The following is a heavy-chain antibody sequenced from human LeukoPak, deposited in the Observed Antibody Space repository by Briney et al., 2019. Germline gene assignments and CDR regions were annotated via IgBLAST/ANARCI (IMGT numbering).Heavy chain of an antibody. CDR3: ARDVGDDTTYNWFDP. CDR1: GYTFSGYY. CDR2: INPNSGGT. Sequence: ASVRVSCTASGYTFSGYYMHWVRQAPGQGLEWRGSINPNSGGTNYAQKFHGRLTMPRHPSISTAYMELSRLRSDHTALYYCARDVGDDTTYNWFDPWGQGTLVTVSS. D-gene: IGHD1-14*01. J-gene: IGHJ5*02. V-gene: IGHV1-2*02.